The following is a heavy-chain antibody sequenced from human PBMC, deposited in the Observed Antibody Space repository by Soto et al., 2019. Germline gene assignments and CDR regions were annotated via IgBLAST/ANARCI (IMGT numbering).Heavy chain of an antibody. CDR1: GGSINSGDYY. V-gene: IGHV4-30-4*01. Sequence: QVQLQESGPGLVKPSQTLSLNCTVSGGSINSGDYYWTWIRQPPGKGLEWITYIYYSGSTYYNPSLERRITIAGDTSKKQFSRKLSSVTAADTAKHYRATGEGYGMDVWGQGTTITVSS. CDR2: IYYSGST. J-gene: IGHJ6*02. CDR3: ATGEGYGMDV.